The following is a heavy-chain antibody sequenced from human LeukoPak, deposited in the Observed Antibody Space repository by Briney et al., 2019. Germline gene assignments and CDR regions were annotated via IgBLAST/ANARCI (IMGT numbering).Heavy chain of an antibody. CDR2: ITSSGSTT. CDR1: GGTFSSYE. V-gene: IGHV3-48*03. Sequence: GGSLRLSCAASGGTFSSYEMNWVRQAPGKGLEWVSYITSSGSTTHYADSLKGRFTISRDNAKNSLYLQLNSLRAEDTAVYYCARDGTPNYSSGWVYMDVWGKGTTVTISS. J-gene: IGHJ6*03. D-gene: IGHD6-25*01. CDR3: ARDGTPNYSSGWVYMDV.